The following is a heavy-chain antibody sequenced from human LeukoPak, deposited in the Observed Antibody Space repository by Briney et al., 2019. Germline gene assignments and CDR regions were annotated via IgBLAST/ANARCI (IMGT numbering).Heavy chain of an antibody. CDR1: GFTFSSYW. V-gene: IGHV3-23*01. D-gene: IGHD4-17*01. Sequence: GGSLRLSCAASGFTFSSYWMHWVRQAPGKGLVWVSAISGSGGSTYYADSVKGRFTISRDNSKNTLYLQMNSLRAEDTAVYYCAKDHFTVTTLTAFDIWGQGTMVTVSS. J-gene: IGHJ3*02. CDR3: AKDHFTVTTLTAFDI. CDR2: ISGSGGST.